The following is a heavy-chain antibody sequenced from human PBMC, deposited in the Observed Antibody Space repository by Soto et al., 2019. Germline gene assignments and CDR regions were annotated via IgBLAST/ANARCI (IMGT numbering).Heavy chain of an antibody. J-gene: IGHJ3*02. Sequence: GESLRLSCAASGFTFSSYEMNWVRQAPGKGLEWVSYISSSGSTIYYADSVKGRFTISRDNAKNSLYLQMNSLRAEDTAVYYCARYRYYYDSSGYYDAFDIWGQGTMVTVSS. CDR2: ISSSGSTI. D-gene: IGHD3-22*01. V-gene: IGHV3-48*03. CDR3: ARYRYYYDSSGYYDAFDI. CDR1: GFTFSSYE.